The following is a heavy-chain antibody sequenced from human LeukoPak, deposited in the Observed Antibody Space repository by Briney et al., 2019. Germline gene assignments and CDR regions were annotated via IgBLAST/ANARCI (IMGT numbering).Heavy chain of an antibody. V-gene: IGHV3-53*01. CDR3: ARSRGLSYYGSGSYYTWFDY. CDR1: GFTVSSNY. Sequence: PGGSLRLSCAASGFTVSSNYKSWVRQAPGKGLEWVSVIYSGGSTYYADSVKGRFTISRDNSKNTLYLQMNSLRAEDTAVYYCARSRGLSYYGSGSYYTWFDYWGQGTLVTVSS. D-gene: IGHD3-10*01. J-gene: IGHJ4*02. CDR2: IYSGGST.